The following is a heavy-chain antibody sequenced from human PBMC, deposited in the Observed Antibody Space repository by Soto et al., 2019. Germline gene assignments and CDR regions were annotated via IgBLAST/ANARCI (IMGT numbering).Heavy chain of an antibody. Sequence: SVKVSCKAARYTFTGHYIYWVRQASEQVPERMGEIAPEGGPTRGARTVQGRVAMTSDMSITTVYMEMHNRSTGYTAVYYCGRGRSGRMVVFYWGQGTPVTVAS. J-gene: IGHJ4*02. CDR1: RYTFTGHY. CDR3: GRGRSGRMVVFY. D-gene: IGHD5-12*01. V-gene: IGHV1-2*02. CDR2: IAPEGGPT.